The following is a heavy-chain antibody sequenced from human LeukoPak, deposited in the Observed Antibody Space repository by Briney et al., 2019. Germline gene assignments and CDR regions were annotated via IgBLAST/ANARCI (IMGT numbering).Heavy chain of an antibody. V-gene: IGHV3-48*02. J-gene: IGHJ4*02. CDR1: GYTFDLYN. CDR3: ARDLSATYYFDF. Sequence: AGGPQRLLCTPSGYTFDLYNMNWVRQAPGKGLEWVSYISSSSSNIYYADSVKGRFTISRDNTKNSLYLQMNSLRDEDTAVYYCARDLSATYYFDFWGQGTPVTVSS. D-gene: IGHD6-25*01. CDR2: ISSSSSNI.